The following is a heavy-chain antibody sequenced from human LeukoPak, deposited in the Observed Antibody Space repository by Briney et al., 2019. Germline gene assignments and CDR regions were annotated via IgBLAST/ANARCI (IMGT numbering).Heavy chain of an antibody. CDR2: TSGSGGNT. J-gene: IGHJ4*02. CDR3: ARDPRITIFGVVSGAGSIDY. CDR1: GFTFSSYA. V-gene: IGHV3-23*01. D-gene: IGHD3-3*01. Sequence: PGGSLRLSCAASGFTFSSYAMNWVRQAPGKGLEWVSGTSGSGGNTYYADSLKGRFTISRDNAKNSLYLQMNSLRAEDTAVYYCARDPRITIFGVVSGAGSIDYWGQGTLVTVSS.